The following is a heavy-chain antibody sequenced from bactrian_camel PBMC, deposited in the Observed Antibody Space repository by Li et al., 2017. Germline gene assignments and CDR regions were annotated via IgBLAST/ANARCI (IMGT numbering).Heavy chain of an antibody. D-gene: IGHD1*01. V-gene: IGHV3S1*01. J-gene: IGHJ4*01. CDR2: IYPGGGGT. CDR1: GLTSSRYC. Sequence: HVQLVESGGGSVQAGGSLRLSCVASGLTSSRYCMGWFRQAPGQDRERFATIYPGGGGTFYASSVEGRFAISQDNAKNTLYLQMNTLKPEDTAMYVCAARNAYWGAATLRERWYDYWGQGTQVTVS. CDR3: AARNAYWGAATLRERWYDY.